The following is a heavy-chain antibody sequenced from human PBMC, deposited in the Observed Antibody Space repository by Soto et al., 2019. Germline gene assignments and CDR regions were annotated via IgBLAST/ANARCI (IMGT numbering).Heavy chain of an antibody. CDR1: GFSLSTSGVG. D-gene: IGHD3-10*01. CDR2: IYWDDDK. J-gene: IGHJ4*02. Sequence: QITLKESGPTLVKPTQTLTLTCTFSGFSLSTSGVGVGWIRQPPGKALEWLALIYWDDDKRYSPSLKSRLTITEDTSKHQVVLTMTNMSPVDTAAYYGAHRQSRWFGDTENWLAYWGQGTLFTVSS. V-gene: IGHV2-5*02. CDR3: AHRQSRWFGDTENWLAY.